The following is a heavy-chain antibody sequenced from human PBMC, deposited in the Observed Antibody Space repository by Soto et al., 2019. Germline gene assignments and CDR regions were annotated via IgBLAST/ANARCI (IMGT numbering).Heavy chain of an antibody. CDR3: ARELLTYYYDSSGYPF. Sequence: XXSLRLCYAASGFTFGDYYVRWIPQAPGKGLEWVSYISSSGSTIYYADSVKGRFTISRDNAKNSLYLQMNSLRAEDTAVYYCARELLTYYYDSSGYPFWGQGTLVTVSS. D-gene: IGHD3-22*01. V-gene: IGHV3-11*01. CDR1: GFTFGDYY. J-gene: IGHJ4*02. CDR2: ISSSGSTI.